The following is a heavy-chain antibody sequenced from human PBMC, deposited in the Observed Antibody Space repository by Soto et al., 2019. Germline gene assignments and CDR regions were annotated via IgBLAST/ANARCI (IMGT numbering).Heavy chain of an antibody. Sequence: QVQLVQSGAEVKKPGASVKVSCKASGYTFTSYGISWVRQAPGQGLEWMGWISAYNGNTNYAQKLQGRVTMTTDTSTSTAYMELRSLRSDDTAVYYWARGGSIVVVVAAPDDWFDPWGQGTLVTVSS. V-gene: IGHV1-18*01. CDR2: ISAYNGNT. D-gene: IGHD2-15*01. CDR3: ARGGSIVVVVAAPDDWFDP. J-gene: IGHJ5*02. CDR1: GYTFTSYG.